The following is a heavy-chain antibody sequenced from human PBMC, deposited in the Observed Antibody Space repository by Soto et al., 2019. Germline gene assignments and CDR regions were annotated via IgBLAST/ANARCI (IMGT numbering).Heavy chain of an antibody. Sequence: PSETLSLTCTVSGGSISSSSYYWGWIRQPPGKGLEWIGGIYYSGSTYYNPSLKSRVTISVDTSKNQFSLKLSSVTAADTAVYYCARVGDIVVVVAATLSADAFDIWGQGTMVTVSS. CDR1: GGSISSSSYY. V-gene: IGHV4-39*01. D-gene: IGHD2-15*01. CDR2: IYYSGST. J-gene: IGHJ3*02. CDR3: ARVGDIVVVVAATLSADAFDI.